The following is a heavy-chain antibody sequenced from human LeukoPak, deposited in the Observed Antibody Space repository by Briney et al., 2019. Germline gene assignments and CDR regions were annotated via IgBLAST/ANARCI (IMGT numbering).Heavy chain of an antibody. V-gene: IGHV1-69*13. CDR2: IIPIFGTA. CDR1: GGTFSSYA. CDR3: ARMSTGFDAFDI. D-gene: IGHD6-19*01. J-gene: IGHJ3*02. Sequence: SVKVSCKASGGTFSSYAISWVRQAPGQGLEWMGGIIPIFGTANYAQKSQGRVTITADESTSTAYMELSSLRSEDTAVYYCARMSTGFDAFDIWGQGTMVTVSS.